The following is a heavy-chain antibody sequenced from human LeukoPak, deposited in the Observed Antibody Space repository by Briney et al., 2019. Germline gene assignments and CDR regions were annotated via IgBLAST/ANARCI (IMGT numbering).Heavy chain of an antibody. CDR2: ISAYNGNT. CDR3: ASGSSSWYAEYFQH. D-gene: IGHD6-13*01. J-gene: IGHJ1*01. V-gene: IGHV1-18*01. CDR1: GYTFTSYG. Sequence: ASVKVSCKASGYTFTSYGISWVRQAPGQGLEWMGWISAYNGNTNYAQKLQGRVTMTTDTSTSTAYMELRSLRSDDTAVYYCASGSSSWYAEYFQHWGQGTLVTVSS.